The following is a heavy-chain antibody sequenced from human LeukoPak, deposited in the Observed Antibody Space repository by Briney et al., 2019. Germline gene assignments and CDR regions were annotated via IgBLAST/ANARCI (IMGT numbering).Heavy chain of an antibody. CDR3: ARLLRFGELLDY. V-gene: IGHV1-18*01. D-gene: IGHD3-10*01. Sequence: ASVKVSCKASGYTFTTSGISWVRQAPGQGLEWMGWITSYTGNTNYAQNLQGRDTMNRNTSISTAYMELSSLRSEDTAVYYCARLLRFGELLDYWGQGTLVTVSS. CDR2: ITSYTGNT. CDR1: GYTFTTSG. J-gene: IGHJ4*02.